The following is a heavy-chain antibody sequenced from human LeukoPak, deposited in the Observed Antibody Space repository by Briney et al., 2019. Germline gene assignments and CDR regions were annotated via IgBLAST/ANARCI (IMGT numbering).Heavy chain of an antibody. CDR2: ISGSGGST. V-gene: IGHV3-23*01. D-gene: IGHD3-16*01. CDR1: GFTFSSYA. CDR3: ARDFGGDY. J-gene: IGHJ4*02. Sequence: GGSLRLSCAASGFTFSSYAMSWVRQAPGKGLEWVSAISGSGGSTYNADSVKGRFTISRDNAKNSLYLQMNSLRAEDTAVYYCARDFGGDYWGQGTLVTVSS.